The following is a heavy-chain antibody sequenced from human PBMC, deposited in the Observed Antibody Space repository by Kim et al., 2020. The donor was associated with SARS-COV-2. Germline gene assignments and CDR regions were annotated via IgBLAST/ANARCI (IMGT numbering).Heavy chain of an antibody. CDR2: ISGDKCET. D-gene: IGHD1-26*01. CDR3: ARGSWGEPLFDY. J-gene: IGHJ4*02. Sequence: ASVKVSCKAFGYTFTRYGISWVRQAPGQGLEWMGWISGDKCETKSADKIQGRVTLTRDTSTNTAYMELRSLRSDDTALYYCARGSWGEPLFDYWGQGTLLTVSS. CDR1: GYTFTRYG. V-gene: IGHV1-18*01.